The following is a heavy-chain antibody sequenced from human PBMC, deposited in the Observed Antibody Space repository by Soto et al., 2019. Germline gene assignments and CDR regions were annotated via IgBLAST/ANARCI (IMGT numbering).Heavy chain of an antibody. CDR1: GYTFTSYD. Sequence: ASVKVSCKASGYTFTSYDINWVRQATGQGLEWMGWMNPNSGNTGYAQKFQGRVTMTRNTSISTAYMELSSLRSEDTAVYYCARDGYCSSTSFYDGDYYYYLMDVWGKGTTVPVSS. D-gene: IGHD2-2*03. CDR3: ARDGYCSSTSFYDGDYYYYLMDV. J-gene: IGHJ6*03. V-gene: IGHV1-8*01. CDR2: MNPNSGNT.